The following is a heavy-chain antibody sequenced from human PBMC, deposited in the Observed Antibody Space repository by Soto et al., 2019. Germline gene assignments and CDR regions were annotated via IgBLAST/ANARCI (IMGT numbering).Heavy chain of an antibody. CDR3: VRDGTKTLWDWFDP. J-gene: IGHJ5*02. Sequence: SETLSLTCTVSGASISGFYWSWIRKSAGKGLEWIGRIYATGTTDYNPSLKSRVMMSVDTSKKQFSLKLRSVTAADTAVYYCVRDGTKTLWDWFDPWGQGISVTVSS. V-gene: IGHV4-4*07. CDR2: IYATGTT. CDR1: GASISGFY. D-gene: IGHD1-1*01.